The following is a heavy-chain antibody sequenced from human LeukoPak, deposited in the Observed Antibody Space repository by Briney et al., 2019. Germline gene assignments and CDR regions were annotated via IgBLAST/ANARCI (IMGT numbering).Heavy chain of an antibody. Sequence: PGGSLRLSCTASGFTFGDYAMSWFRQAPGKGLEWVGFIRSKAYGGTTEYAASVKGRFTISRDDSKSIAYLQMNSLKTEDTAVYYCTTGLSLVATIREVDYWGQGALVTVSS. CDR3: TTGLSLVATIREVDY. V-gene: IGHV3-49*03. CDR2: IRSKAYGGTT. J-gene: IGHJ4*02. D-gene: IGHD5-12*01. CDR1: GFTFGDYA.